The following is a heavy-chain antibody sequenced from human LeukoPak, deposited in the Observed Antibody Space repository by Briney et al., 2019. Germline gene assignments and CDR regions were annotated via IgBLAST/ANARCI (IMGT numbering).Heavy chain of an antibody. CDR3: ARVGVLSRAFDY. J-gene: IGHJ4*02. CDR2: INSDGSST. D-gene: IGHD3-16*01. Sequence: PGGSLRLSCAASGFTFSSYWMHWVRQAPGKGLVWVSRINSDGSSTSYADSVKGRFTISRDNAKNTLYLQMNSLRAEDTAVYYFARVGVLSRAFDYWGQGTLVTVSS. V-gene: IGHV3-74*01. CDR1: GFTFSSYW.